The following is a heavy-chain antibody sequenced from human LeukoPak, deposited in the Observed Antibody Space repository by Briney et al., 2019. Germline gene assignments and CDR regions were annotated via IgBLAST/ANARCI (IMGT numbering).Heavy chain of an antibody. CDR2: IGTAGDT. D-gene: IGHD2-21*02. Sequence: PGGSLRLSCAASGFTFSSYDMHWVRHATGKGLEWVSVIGTAGDTYYPGSVKGRFTISRENPKNSLYLQMNSMRAGDTAVYYCARAKGGDPWDYYYYGMDVWGQGTTVTVSS. CDR1: GFTFSSYD. V-gene: IGHV3-13*01. CDR3: ARAKGGDPWDYYYYGMDV. J-gene: IGHJ6*02.